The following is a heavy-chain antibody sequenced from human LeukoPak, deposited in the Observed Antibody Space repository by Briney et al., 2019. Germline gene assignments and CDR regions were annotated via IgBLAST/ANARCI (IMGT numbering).Heavy chain of an antibody. CDR1: GFTFINAW. V-gene: IGHV3-15*01. CDR2: IKSKTDGGTT. D-gene: IGHD2-2*01. CDR3: TTEPPMDFFVVLPA. J-gene: IGHJ4*02. Sequence: KSGGSLRLSCAASGFTFINAWMNWVRQAPGKGLEWVGRIKSKTDGGTTDYAAPVKGRFTISRDDSKNTLYLQMNSLKTEDTAVYYCTTEPPMDFFVVLPARGQGTLVTVSS.